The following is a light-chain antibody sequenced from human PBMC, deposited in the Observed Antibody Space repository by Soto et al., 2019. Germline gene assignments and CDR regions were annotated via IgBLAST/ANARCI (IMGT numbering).Light chain of an antibody. CDR3: QSYDSSNPPDVV. Sequence: NFMLTQPHSVSESPGKTVTISCTRSSGSIASNYVQWYQQRPGSAPTTVIYEDNQRPSGVPDRFSGSIDSSSNSASLTISGLKTEDEADYYCQSYDSSNPPDVVFGGGTQLTVL. V-gene: IGLV6-57*04. CDR1: SGSIASNY. CDR2: EDN. J-gene: IGLJ2*01.